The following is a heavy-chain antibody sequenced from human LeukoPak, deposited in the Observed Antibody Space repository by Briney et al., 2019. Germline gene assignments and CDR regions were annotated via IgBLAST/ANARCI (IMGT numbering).Heavy chain of an antibody. CDR3: AKEADGYNY. J-gene: IGHJ4*02. V-gene: IGHV1-2*02. D-gene: IGHD5-24*01. CDR2: INPNSGGT. CDR1: GYTFTAFY. Sequence: GASVKVSCKASGYTFTAFYIHWLRQAPGQGLEWMGWINPNSGGTNYAQKFKGRVTMTRDTSISTAYLDLSRLRSDDTAVYCCAKEADGYNYWGQGTLVTVSS.